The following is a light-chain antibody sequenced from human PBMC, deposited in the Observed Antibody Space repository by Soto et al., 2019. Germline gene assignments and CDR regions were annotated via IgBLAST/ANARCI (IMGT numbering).Light chain of an antibody. J-gene: IGLJ2*01. CDR1: SSNIGAGYD. V-gene: IGLV1-40*01. CDR2: GNN. Sequence: QSVLTQPPSVSGAPGQRVTISCTGSSSNIGAGYDVHWYQQLPGTAPKLLIYGNNNRPSGVPDRFSGYKSGTSASLAITGLQADDEADYYCQSYDSSLRGSVFGGGTKLTVL. CDR3: QSYDSSLRGSV.